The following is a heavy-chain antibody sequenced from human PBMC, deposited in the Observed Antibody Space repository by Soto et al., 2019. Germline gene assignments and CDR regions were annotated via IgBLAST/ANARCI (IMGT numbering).Heavy chain of an antibody. CDR1: GFTFSTYG. D-gene: IGHD6-19*01. CDR2: MSHDGSHK. J-gene: IGHJ6*02. Sequence: QVQLVESGGGVVQAGGSLGLSCTASGFTFSTYGMHWVRQAPGKGPEWVAVMSHDGSHKAFLDSVKGRFIISRDNSKNTLYLQMNSLRPDDTAXYYCXRXPRSGWDHYYYGMDVWGQGTTVIVSS. V-gene: IGHV3-30*03. CDR3: XRXPRSGWDHYYYGMDV.